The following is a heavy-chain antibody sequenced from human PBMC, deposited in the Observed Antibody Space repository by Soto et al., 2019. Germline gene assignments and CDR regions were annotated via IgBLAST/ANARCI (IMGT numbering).Heavy chain of an antibody. Sequence: KPSETLSLTCTVSGASISSGDYFWSWIRQSPGKGLEWIGYIYDSGSSYYNPSLQSRVTMSVDTSKNQFSLKLSSVTAADTAVYYCAREKGYTSGPKNFDYWGQGTLVTVSS. CDR1: GASISSGDYF. CDR3: AREKGYTSGPKNFDY. J-gene: IGHJ4*02. D-gene: IGHD5-12*01. CDR2: IYDSGSS. V-gene: IGHV4-30-4*01.